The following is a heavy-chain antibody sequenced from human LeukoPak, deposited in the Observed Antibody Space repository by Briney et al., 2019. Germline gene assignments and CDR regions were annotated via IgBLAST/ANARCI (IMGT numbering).Heavy chain of an antibody. D-gene: IGHD3-10*01. CDR2: ISGSGGST. V-gene: IGHV3-23*01. J-gene: IGHJ6*02. CDR1: GFTFSSYA. Sequence: PGGSLRLSCAASGFTFSSYAMSWVRQDPGKGLEWVSAISGSGGSTYYADSVKGRFTISRDNSKNTLYLQMNSLRAEDTAVYYCAKYDYYGSGSYPKDYYYGMDVWGQGTTVTVSS. CDR3: AKYDYYGSGSYPKDYYYGMDV.